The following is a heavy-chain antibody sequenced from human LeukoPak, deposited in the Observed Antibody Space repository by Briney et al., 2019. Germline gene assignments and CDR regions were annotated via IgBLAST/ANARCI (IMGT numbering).Heavy chain of an antibody. V-gene: IGHV3-23*01. CDR2: ITDSGGSA. D-gene: IGHD2-2*01. J-gene: IGHJ4*02. CDR3: ARDRCSSTSCFYDY. Sequence: GGSLRLSCAASGLTFSTYAMSWVRQAPGKGLEWVSAITDSGGSAYYADSVKGRFTISRDNAKNSLYLQMNSLRVEDTAVYYCARDRCSSTSCFYDYWGQGTLVTVSS. CDR1: GLTFSTYA.